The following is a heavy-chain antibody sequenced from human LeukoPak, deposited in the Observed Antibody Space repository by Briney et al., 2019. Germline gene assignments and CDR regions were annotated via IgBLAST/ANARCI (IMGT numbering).Heavy chain of an antibody. D-gene: IGHD3-10*01. Sequence: SQTLSLTCAISGDIVSSNSVTWNWIRQSPSRGLEWLGRTYYRSKWYNDYAVSVKSRITINADTSKNQFSLQLNSVTPEDTAVYYCTRRRGSGSYYFDYWGQGTLVTVSS. CDR1: GDIVSSNSVT. J-gene: IGHJ4*02. CDR3: TRRRGSGSYYFDY. V-gene: IGHV6-1*01. CDR2: TYYRSKWYN.